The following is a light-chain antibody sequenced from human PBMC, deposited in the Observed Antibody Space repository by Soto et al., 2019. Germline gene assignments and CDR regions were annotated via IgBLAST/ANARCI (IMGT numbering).Light chain of an antibody. CDR2: KAS. Sequence: DIQMTQSPSTLSASVGDRVTITCRASQSISSWLAWYQQKPGKAPNLRIYKASYIESGVPSRFSGSGSGTEFTLTISSLQADDFATYYCQQSSSYPVTFGQGTKLEIK. CDR3: QQSSSYPVT. J-gene: IGKJ2*01. CDR1: QSISSW. V-gene: IGKV1-5*03.